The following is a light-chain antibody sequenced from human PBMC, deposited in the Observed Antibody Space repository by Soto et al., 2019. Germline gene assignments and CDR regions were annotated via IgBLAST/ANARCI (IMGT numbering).Light chain of an antibody. CDR1: QSVSSSY. CDR3: QRYGSSPLT. V-gene: IGKV3-20*01. CDR2: GSS. Sequence: EIVLTQSPGTLSSSPGERATLSCRASQSVSSSYLAWYQQKPGQAPRLLFAGSSSRGTGISDRFSGSGSGTYFTLTISRLDPEDFAVYYCQRYGSSPLTFGGGTKVDIK. J-gene: IGKJ4*01.